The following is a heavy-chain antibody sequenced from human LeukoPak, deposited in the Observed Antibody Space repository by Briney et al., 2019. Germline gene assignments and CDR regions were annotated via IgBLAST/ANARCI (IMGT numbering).Heavy chain of an antibody. D-gene: IGHD3-3*01. CDR2: ISYDGSNK. V-gene: IGHV3-30*03. J-gene: IGHJ6*03. CDR3: ARDPDYDFWSGFRIQVSMDV. Sequence: GGSLRLSCAASGFTLSSYGMHWVRQAPGKGLEWVAVISYDGSNKYYADSVKGRFTISRDNSKNTLYLQMNSLRAEDTGVYYCARDPDYDFWSGFRIQVSMDVWGKGTTVTVSS. CDR1: GFTLSSYG.